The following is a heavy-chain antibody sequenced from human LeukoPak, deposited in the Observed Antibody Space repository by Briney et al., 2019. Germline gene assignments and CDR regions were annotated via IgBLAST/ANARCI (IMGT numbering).Heavy chain of an antibody. V-gene: IGHV4-59*01. CDR1: GGSFSGYY. CDR3: ARDRVDYSYYYYGMDV. J-gene: IGHJ6*02. CDR2: IYYSGST. D-gene: IGHD4-11*01. Sequence: SETLSLTCAVYGGSFSGYYWGWIRQPPGKGLEWIGYIYYSGSTNYNPSLKSRVTISVDTSKNQFSLKLSSVTAADTAVYYCARDRVDYSYYYYGMDVWGQGTTVTVSS.